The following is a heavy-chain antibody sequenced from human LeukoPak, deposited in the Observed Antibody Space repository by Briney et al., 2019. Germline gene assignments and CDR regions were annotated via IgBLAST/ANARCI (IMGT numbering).Heavy chain of an antibody. CDR2: IYNSGRT. D-gene: IGHD5-24*01. Sequence: SETLSLTCSVSGSSISSYYWSWIRQPPGRGLEWIGYIYNSGRTNYNPSLESRVTILVDTSKNQFSLKLSSVTAADTAMYYCARHGLDGCNPFDYWGQGTLVTVSS. J-gene: IGHJ4*02. V-gene: IGHV4-59*08. CDR1: GSSISSYY. CDR3: ARHGLDGCNPFDY.